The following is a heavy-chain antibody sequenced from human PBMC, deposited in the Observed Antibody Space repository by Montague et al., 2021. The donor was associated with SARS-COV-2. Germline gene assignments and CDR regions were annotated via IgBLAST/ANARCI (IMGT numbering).Heavy chain of an antibody. Sequence: SLRLPCAASGFTFSSYAMNWVRQAPGKGLEWVAVISYDGSNKYYADFVKGRFTISRDNSKNTLYLQMNSLRAEDTAVYYCARDGAQYDFWSGYYSSEAVYYYYYGMAVWGQGTPVTVSS. CDR3: ARDGAQYDFWSGYYSSEAVYYYYYGMAV. V-gene: IGHV3-30-3*01. J-gene: IGHJ6*02. D-gene: IGHD3-3*01. CDR1: GFTFSSYA. CDR2: ISYDGSNK.